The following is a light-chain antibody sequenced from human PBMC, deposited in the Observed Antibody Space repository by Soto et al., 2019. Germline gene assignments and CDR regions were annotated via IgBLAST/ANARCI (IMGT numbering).Light chain of an antibody. CDR3: QQYGSSIT. CDR2: GAS. V-gene: IGKV3-15*01. CDR1: QSVSSN. Sequence: EIVMTQSPATLTVSQGERGSLSCRASQSVSSNLAWYQQKPGQAPRLLIYGASTRATGIPARFSGSGSGKDFTLTISRLEPEDFAVYYCQQYGSSITFGQGTRLEIK. J-gene: IGKJ5*01.